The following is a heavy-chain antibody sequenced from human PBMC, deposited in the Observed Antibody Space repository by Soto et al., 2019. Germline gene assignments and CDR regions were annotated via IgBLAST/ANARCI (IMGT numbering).Heavy chain of an antibody. CDR2: IVVGSGNT. J-gene: IGHJ6*02. CDR1: GFTFTSSA. V-gene: IGHV1-58*01. CDR3: AAEGCGSCYTKQYYYYRMDV. Sequence: SVKVSCKASGFTFTSSAVQWVRQARGQRLEWIGWIVVGSGNTNYAQKFQERVTITRDMSTSTAYMELSSLRSEDTAVYYCAAEGCGSCYTKQYYYYRMDVWGQGTKVTVSS. D-gene: IGHD2-15*01.